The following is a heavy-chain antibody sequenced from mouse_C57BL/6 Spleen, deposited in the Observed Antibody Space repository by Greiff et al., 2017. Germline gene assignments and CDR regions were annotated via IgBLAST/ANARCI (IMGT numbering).Heavy chain of an antibody. CDR1: GYTFTSYW. V-gene: IGHV1-69*01. D-gene: IGHD2-5*01. CDR2: IDPSDSYT. Sequence: QVQLQQPGAELVMPGASVKLSCKASGYTFTSYWMHWVKQRPGQGLEWIGEIDPSDSYTNYIQHYKAKSTLTVDKSSSTAYMQLSSLTSEDSADYYCAKGGSNYGRELGRWGQGTSVTVSS. J-gene: IGHJ4*01. CDR3: AKGGSNYGRELGR.